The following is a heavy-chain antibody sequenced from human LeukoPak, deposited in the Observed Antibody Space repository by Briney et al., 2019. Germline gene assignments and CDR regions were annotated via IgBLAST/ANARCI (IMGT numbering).Heavy chain of an antibody. Sequence: PGGSLRLSCAVSGFTFSDYYMSWIRQAPGRGLEWVSYISSGGSTISHADSVNGRFTISRDNAENSLYLQMNSLRAEDTAVYYCARWAAAGRCFDYWGQGTLVTVSS. D-gene: IGHD6-13*01. CDR1: GFTFSDYY. CDR3: ARWAAAGRCFDY. CDR2: ISSGGSTI. J-gene: IGHJ4*02. V-gene: IGHV3-11*01.